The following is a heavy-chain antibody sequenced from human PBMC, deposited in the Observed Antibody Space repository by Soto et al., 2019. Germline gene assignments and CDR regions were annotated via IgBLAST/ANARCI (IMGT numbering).Heavy chain of an antibody. V-gene: IGHV2-5*01. CDR3: AHLSSSWYSGGWFDP. Sequence: QITLKESGPTLVKPTQTLTLTCTFSGFSLSTSGVGVGWIRQPPGKALEWLALIYWNDDKRYSPSLKSRLTITKDTSKNQVVLTTTNMDPVDTATYYCAHLSSSWYSGGWFDPWGQGTLVTVSS. D-gene: IGHD6-13*01. CDR1: GFSLSTSGVG. CDR2: IYWNDDK. J-gene: IGHJ5*02.